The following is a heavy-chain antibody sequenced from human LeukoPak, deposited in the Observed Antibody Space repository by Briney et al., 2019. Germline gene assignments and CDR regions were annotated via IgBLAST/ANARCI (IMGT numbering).Heavy chain of an antibody. CDR2: INGDGTIT. CDR1: GFTFSNYW. Sequence: PGGSLRLSCAASGFTFSNYWMHWVRQAPGKGLEWVSSINGDGTITGNADSVKGRFTIPRDNPKNTLSLQMNSLRAEDTAVYYCAKKAGPYCSGRSCYSLDLWGRGTRVSVSS. V-gene: IGHV3-74*01. J-gene: IGHJ4*02. CDR3: AKKAGPYCSGRSCYSLDL. D-gene: IGHD2-15*01.